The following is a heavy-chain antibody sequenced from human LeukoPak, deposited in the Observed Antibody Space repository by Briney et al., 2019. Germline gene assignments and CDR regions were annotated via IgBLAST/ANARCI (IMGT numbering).Heavy chain of an antibody. D-gene: IGHD3-22*01. CDR1: GVIFSNYN. J-gene: IGHJ4*02. V-gene: IGHV3-23*01. CDR3: AKWEGSSGCAFDY. CDR2: ISGSGTAT. Sequence: GGSLRLSCAASGVIFSNYNMNWVRQAPGKGLEWVSTISGSGTATYYADSVKGRFTISRDNSKNTLYLQMNSLRAEDTAVYYCAKWEGSSGCAFDYWGQGTLVTVSS.